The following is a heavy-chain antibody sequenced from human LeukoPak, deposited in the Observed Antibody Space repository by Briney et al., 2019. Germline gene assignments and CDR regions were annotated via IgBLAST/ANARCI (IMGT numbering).Heavy chain of an antibody. CDR3: TRRLDD. D-gene: IGHD3-16*01. J-gene: IGHJ4*02. Sequence: GGSLRLSCAASGFTFSSYGMHWVRQAPGKGLEWVANIKHDESEKNYLDSVKGRFTISRDNAQNSLYLQMNGLRVEDTAVYYCTRRLDDWGQGTLVTVSS. CDR2: IKHDESEK. CDR1: GFTFSSYG. V-gene: IGHV3-7*01.